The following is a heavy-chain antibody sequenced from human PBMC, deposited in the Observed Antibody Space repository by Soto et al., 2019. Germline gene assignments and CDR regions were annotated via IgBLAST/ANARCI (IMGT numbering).Heavy chain of an antibody. CDR3: EKQRSSWYPPLQVDP. CDR2: ISGSGGST. V-gene: IGHV3-23*01. Sequence: PGGSLRLSCAASGFTFSSYAMSWVRQAPGKGLEWVSAISGSGGSTYYADSVKGRFTISRDNSKNTLYLQMNSLRAEDTAVYYCEKQRSSWYPPLQVDPWGQGTLVTVSS. J-gene: IGHJ5*02. D-gene: IGHD6-13*01. CDR1: GFTFSSYA.